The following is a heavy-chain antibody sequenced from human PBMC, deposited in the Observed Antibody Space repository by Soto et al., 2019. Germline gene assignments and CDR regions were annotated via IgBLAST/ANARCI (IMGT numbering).Heavy chain of an antibody. Sequence: GGSLRLSCAASGFTFSSYAMSWVRQAPGKGLEWVSAISGSGGSTYYADSVKGRFTISRDNSKNTLYLQMNSLRAEDTAVYYCAKVYCSSTSCLNVWYFDYWGQGTLVTVSS. J-gene: IGHJ4*02. CDR2: ISGSGGST. CDR3: AKVYCSSTSCLNVWYFDY. V-gene: IGHV3-23*01. CDR1: GFTFSSYA. D-gene: IGHD2-2*01.